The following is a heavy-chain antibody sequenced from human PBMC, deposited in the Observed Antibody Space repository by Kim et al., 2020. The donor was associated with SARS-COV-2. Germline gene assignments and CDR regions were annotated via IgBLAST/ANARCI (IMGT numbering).Heavy chain of an antibody. D-gene: IGHD3-10*01. CDR3: VKGGGRYYYGSGTYGIDY. CDR2: ISGGVATT. CDR1: GFTCSTYA. Sequence: GGSLRLSCAASGFTCSTYAMSWVRQAPGKGLEWVASISGGVATTYYADSVKGRFTISRDTSINTLDLQMSSLRAEDTAVYYCVKGGGRYYYGSGTYGIDYWGQGTLVTVSS. J-gene: IGHJ4*02. V-gene: IGHV3-23*01.